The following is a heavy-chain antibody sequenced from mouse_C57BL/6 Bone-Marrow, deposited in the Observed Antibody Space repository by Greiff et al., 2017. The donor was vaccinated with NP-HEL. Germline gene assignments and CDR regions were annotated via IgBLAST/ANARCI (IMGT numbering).Heavy chain of an antibody. D-gene: IGHD2-2*01. Sequence: VMLVESGPGLVQPSQSLSITCTVSGFSLTSYGVHWVRQSPGKGLEWLGVIWRGGSTDYNAAFMSRLSITKDNSKSQVFFKMNSLQADDTAIYYCAKEDGLRRWFAYWGQGTLVTVSA. CDR1: GFSLTSYG. CDR3: AKEDGLRRWFAY. V-gene: IGHV2-5*01. CDR2: IWRGGST. J-gene: IGHJ3*01.